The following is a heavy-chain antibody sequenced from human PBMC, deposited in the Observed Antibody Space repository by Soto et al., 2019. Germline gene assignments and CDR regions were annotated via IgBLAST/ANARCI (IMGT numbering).Heavy chain of an antibody. D-gene: IGHD3-22*01. CDR3: AKDVHYDSSGGLDY. CDR1: GFNFRNYA. Sequence: GGSLRLSCATSGFNFRNYAMNWVRQVPGKGLEWVSAISGGGGGTYYADPVKGRFIISRDNSKNTLYLQVNGLRTEDTAVYYCAKDVHYDSSGGLDYWGQGAQVTVSS. V-gene: IGHV3-23*01. J-gene: IGHJ4*02. CDR2: ISGGGGGT.